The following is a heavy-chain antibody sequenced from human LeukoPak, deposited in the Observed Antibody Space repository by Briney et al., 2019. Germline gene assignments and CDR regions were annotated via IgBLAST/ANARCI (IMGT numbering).Heavy chain of an antibody. CDR3: ARDRYGDYAYNWFDP. V-gene: IGHV1-2*02. CDR2: INPNSGGT. Sequence: QAPGQXLEXMGWINPNSGGTNYAQKFQGRVTMTRDTSISTAYMELSRLRSDDTAVYYCARDRYGDYAYNWFDPWGQGTLVTVSS. D-gene: IGHD4-17*01. J-gene: IGHJ5*02.